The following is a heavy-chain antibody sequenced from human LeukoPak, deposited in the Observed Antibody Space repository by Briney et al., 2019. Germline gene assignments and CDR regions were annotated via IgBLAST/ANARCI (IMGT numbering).Heavy chain of an antibody. CDR1: GGSISYYY. J-gene: IGHJ3*02. CDR3: ARVRCNSTSCYMPNAFDI. D-gene: IGHD2-2*02. V-gene: IGHV4-59*01. CDR2: IYYSGST. Sequence: SETLSLTCTVSGGSISYYYWSWIRQPPGKGLEWIGYIYYSGSTNYNPSLKSRVTISVDTSKNQFSLNLSSVTAADTAVYYCARVRCNSTSCYMPNAFDIWGQGTMLTVSS.